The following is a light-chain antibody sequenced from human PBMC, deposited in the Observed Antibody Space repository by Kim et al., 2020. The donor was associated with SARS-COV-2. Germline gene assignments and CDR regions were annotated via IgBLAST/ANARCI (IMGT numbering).Light chain of an antibody. CDR2: AAS. J-gene: IGKJ1*01. CDR1: QDISNY. Sequence: DIQMTQSPSSLSAPVGDRVTITCRASQDISNYLAWYQQKPGKVPKLLIYAASTLQSGVPSRFSGSASGTDFTLTISSLQPEDVATYYCQKYNSAPRTFGQGTKVEIK. CDR3: QKYNSAPRT. V-gene: IGKV1-27*01.